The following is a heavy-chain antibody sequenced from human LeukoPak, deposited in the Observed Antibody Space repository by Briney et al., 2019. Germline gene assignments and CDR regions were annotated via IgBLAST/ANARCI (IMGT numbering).Heavy chain of an antibody. Sequence: GGSLRLSCAASGFTFNGYAMSWVRQAPGKGLEWVSSISGSGGSTYYADSVKGRFTISRDNSKNTLYLQMSSLRAEDTAVYYCAKDPGYSNSWTLDYWGQGTLVTVSS. CDR1: GFTFNGYA. D-gene: IGHD6-13*01. CDR2: ISGSGGST. V-gene: IGHV3-23*01. J-gene: IGHJ4*02. CDR3: AKDPGYSNSWTLDY.